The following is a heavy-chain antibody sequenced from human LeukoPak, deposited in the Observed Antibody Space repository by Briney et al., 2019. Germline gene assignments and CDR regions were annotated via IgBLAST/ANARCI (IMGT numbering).Heavy chain of an antibody. J-gene: IGHJ6*03. V-gene: IGHV1-8*01. Sequence: GASVKVSCKASGYTFTSYDINWVRQATGQGLEWMGWTNPNSGNTGYAQKFQGRVTMTRNTSISTAYMELSSLRSEDTAVYYCAAKTDITIFYYMDVWAKGPRSPSP. CDR2: TNPNSGNT. CDR1: GYTFTSYD. D-gene: IGHD3-3*01. CDR3: AAKTDITIFYYMDV.